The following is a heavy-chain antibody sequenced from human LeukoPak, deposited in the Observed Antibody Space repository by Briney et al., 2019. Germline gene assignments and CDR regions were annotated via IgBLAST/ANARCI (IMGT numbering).Heavy chain of an antibody. CDR2: IKPDGSAE. V-gene: IGHV3-7*01. J-gene: IGHJ4*02. D-gene: IGHD3-22*01. CDR1: GFTFSSNW. CDR3: AKDPAHYYDSSGYRGYFDY. Sequence: GGSLRLSCATSGFTFSSNWMSWVRHVPGRGLDWVANIKPDGSAEYYAASVKGRFTISRDNSKNMLYLQMNSLRAEDTAVYYCAKDPAHYYDSSGYRGYFDYWGQGTLVTVSS.